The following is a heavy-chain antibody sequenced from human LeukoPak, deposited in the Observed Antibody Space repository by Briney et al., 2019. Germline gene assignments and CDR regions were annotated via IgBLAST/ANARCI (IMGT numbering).Heavy chain of an antibody. CDR3: ARAGGTVTTAYY. CDR2: INPSGGST. D-gene: IGHD4-17*01. CDR1: GYTFTSYY. V-gene: IGHV1-46*01. Sequence: ASVTVSCKASGYTFTSYYMHWVRQAPGQGLEWMGIINPSGGSTSYAQKFRGRVTMTRDTSTSTVYMELSSLRSEDTAVYYCARAGGTVTTAYYWGQGTLVTVSS. J-gene: IGHJ4*02.